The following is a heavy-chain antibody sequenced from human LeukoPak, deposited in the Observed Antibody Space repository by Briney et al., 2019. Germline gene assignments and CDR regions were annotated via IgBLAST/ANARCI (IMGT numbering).Heavy chain of an antibody. CDR1: GFTFSSYA. Sequence: PGGSLRLSCAASGFTFSSYAMSWVRQAPGKGLEWVSAIGGSGGSTYYADSVKGRFTISRDNSKNTLYLQMNSLRAEDTAVYYCAKDDSQHYYDSSGYYVFDYWGQGTLVTVSS. D-gene: IGHD3-22*01. CDR2: IGGSGGST. V-gene: IGHV3-23*01. J-gene: IGHJ4*02. CDR3: AKDDSQHYYDSSGYYVFDY.